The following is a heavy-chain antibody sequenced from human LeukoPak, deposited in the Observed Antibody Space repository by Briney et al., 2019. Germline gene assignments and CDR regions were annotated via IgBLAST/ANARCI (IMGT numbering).Heavy chain of an antibody. CDR1: GFTFSNYW. V-gene: IGHV3-7*05. J-gene: IGHJ4*02. CDR3: ASTQTFDY. Sequence: PGGSLRLSCAASGFTFSNYWMRWVRQAPGKGLEWVANIKQDGSEKYYADSVKGRFTISRDNAKSSLYLQLNSLRVEDTAVYHCASTQTFDYWGQGTLVTVPS. CDR2: IKQDGSEK.